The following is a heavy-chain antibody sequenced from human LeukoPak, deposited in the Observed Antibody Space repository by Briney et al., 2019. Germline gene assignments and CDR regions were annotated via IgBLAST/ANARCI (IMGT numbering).Heavy chain of an antibody. D-gene: IGHD6-19*01. V-gene: IGHV3-30*02. CDR2: IQNDGSNE. J-gene: IGHJ4*02. Sequence: PGGSLRLSCAASGFTFRSYGMHWVRQAPGKGLEWVAYIQNDGSNEQYADSVKGRFSISRDNAKNTLYLQMNSLRAEDTAVYYCARGGAVAGTGDYWGQGTLVTVSS. CDR1: GFTFRSYG. CDR3: ARGGAVAGTGDY.